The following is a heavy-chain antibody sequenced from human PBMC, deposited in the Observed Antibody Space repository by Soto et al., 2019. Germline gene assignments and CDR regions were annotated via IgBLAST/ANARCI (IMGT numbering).Heavy chain of an antibody. J-gene: IGHJ4*02. Sequence: GGSLRLCCVAFEFTFVSHGMHRIRQAPGKGLEWVAGIRSDGNKNYVDSVKGRFTISRDSSKNTVYLQMDSLRGDDTVLYFCARVYDTNGLAYWGQGTLVTVSS. CDR3: ARVYDTNGLAY. V-gene: IGHV3-33*08. D-gene: IGHD3-22*01. CDR1: EFTFVSHG. CDR2: IRSDGNK.